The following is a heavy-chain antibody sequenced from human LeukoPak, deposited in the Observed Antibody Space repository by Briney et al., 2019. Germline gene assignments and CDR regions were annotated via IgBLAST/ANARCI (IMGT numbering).Heavy chain of an antibody. CDR3: TTYYYDSSGYYMDV. J-gene: IGHJ6*03. D-gene: IGHD3-22*01. V-gene: IGHV3-49*04. CDR1: GFTFGDYA. CDR2: IRSKAYGGTT. Sequence: GGSLRLSCTASGFTFGDYAMSWVRQAPGKGLEWVGFIRSKAYGGTTEYAASVKGRFTISRDDSKSIAYLQMNSLKTEDTAVYYCTTYYYDSSGYYMDVWGKGTTVTVSS.